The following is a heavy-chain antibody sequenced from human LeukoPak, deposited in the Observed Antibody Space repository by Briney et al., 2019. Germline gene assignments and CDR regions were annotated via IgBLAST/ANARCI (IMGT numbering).Heavy chain of an antibody. Sequence: PGXSLRLSCSASGYTFSTYAMHWVRQAPGKGLEYVSAISSDGRITYYANSVKGRFTISRDNSKNTLYLQMGSLRVEDMAVYYCARVSGWYWFDKWGQGTLVTVSS. D-gene: IGHD6-19*01. CDR1: GYTFSTYA. CDR3: ARVSGWYWFDK. CDR2: ISSDGRIT. V-gene: IGHV3-64*01. J-gene: IGHJ4*02.